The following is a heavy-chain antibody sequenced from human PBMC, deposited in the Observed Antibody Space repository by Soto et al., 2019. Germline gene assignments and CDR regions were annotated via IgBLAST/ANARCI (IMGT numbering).Heavy chain of an antibody. CDR3: ARDNGDVDY. D-gene: IGHD4-17*01. J-gene: IGHJ4*02. CDR1: GYSISSGYY. Sequence: PSETLSLTCAVSGYSISSGYYWGWIRQPPGKGLEWIGSIYHSGSTYYNPSLKSRVTISVDTSKNQFSLKLSSVTAADTAVYYCARDNGDVDYWGQGTLVTV. CDR2: IYHSGST. V-gene: IGHV4-38-2*02.